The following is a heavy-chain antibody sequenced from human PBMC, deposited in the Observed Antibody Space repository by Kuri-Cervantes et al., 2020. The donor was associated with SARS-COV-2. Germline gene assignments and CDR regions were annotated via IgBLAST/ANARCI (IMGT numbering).Heavy chain of an antibody. V-gene: IGHV4-34*01. CDR3: ARDPFGGSGSYYNGNWFDP. CDR1: GGSFSGYY. CDR2: IYYSGST. D-gene: IGHD3-10*01. Sequence: ESLKISCAVYGGSFSGYYWGWIRQPPGKGLEWIGSIYYSGSTYYNPSLKSRVTISVDTSKNQFSLKLSSVTAADTAVYYCARDPFGGSGSYYNGNWFDPWGQGTLVTVSS. J-gene: IGHJ5*02.